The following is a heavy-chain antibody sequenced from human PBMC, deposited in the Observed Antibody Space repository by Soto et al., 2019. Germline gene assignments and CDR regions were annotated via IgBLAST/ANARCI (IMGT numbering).Heavy chain of an antibody. Sequence: ASVKVSCKASGGTFSSYTISWVRQAPGQGLEWMGRIIPILGIANYAQKFQGRVTITADKSTSTAYMELSSLRSEDTAVYYCARDRFPGYSSGWYENYYYYYMDVWGKGTTVTVSS. J-gene: IGHJ6*03. CDR3: ARDRFPGYSSGWYENYYYYYMDV. CDR1: GGTFSSYT. V-gene: IGHV1-69*04. D-gene: IGHD6-19*01. CDR2: IIPILGIA.